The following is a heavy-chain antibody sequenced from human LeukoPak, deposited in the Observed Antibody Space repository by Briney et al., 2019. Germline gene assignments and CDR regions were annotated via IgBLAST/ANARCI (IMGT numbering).Heavy chain of an antibody. D-gene: IGHD3-22*01. CDR3: ARQYYYDSSGYWGDAFDI. CDR2: IYYSGST. CDR1: GGSISSYY. V-gene: IGHV4-59*08. Sequence: PSETLSLTCTVSGGSISSYYWSWIRQPPGKGLEWSGYIYYSGSTNYNPSLKSRVTISVDTSKNQFSLKLSSVTAADTAVYYCARQYYYDSSGYWGDAFDIWGQGTMVTVSS. J-gene: IGHJ3*02.